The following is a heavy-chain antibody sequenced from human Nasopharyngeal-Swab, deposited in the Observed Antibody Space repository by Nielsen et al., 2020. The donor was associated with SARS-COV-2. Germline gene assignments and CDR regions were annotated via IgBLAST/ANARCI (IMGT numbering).Heavy chain of an antibody. CDR2: IYYSGFT. CDR1: GGSTSSDDYY. D-gene: IGHD1-26*01. J-gene: IGHJ4*02. Sequence: SETLSLTCTVSGGSTSSDDYYWIWVRQPLGKGLEWIGCIYYSGFTYYNPSLKSRVTISVDTSQNQLSLNLISVTAADTAVYYCARAKKSGGTWEHTDYWGQGTLVTVSS. V-gene: IGHV4-30-4*01. CDR3: ARAKKSGGTWEHTDY.